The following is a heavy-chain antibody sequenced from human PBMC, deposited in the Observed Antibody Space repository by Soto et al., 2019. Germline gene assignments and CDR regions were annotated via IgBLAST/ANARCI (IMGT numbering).Heavy chain of an antibody. Sequence: SVKVSCKASGCTFSSYAISWVRQAPGQGLEWMGGIIPIFGTANYAQKFQGRVTITADESTSTAYMELSSLRSEDTAVYYCAPIPRGSVRSHDPWGQGTLVTVSS. J-gene: IGHJ5*02. V-gene: IGHV1-69*13. D-gene: IGHD3-10*01. CDR3: APIPRGSVRSHDP. CDR2: IIPIFGTA. CDR1: GCTFSSYA.